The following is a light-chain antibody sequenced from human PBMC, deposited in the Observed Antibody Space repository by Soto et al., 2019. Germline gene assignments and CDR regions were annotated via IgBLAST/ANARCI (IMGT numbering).Light chain of an antibody. Sequence: IQMTQIPSTLPASLGDTVTIIVRGMESISSWFAWYQQKPGKAPKLLIYDVSKLRRGVPSRFSGGGSGTEFILTISSLQPEDLATYYCQQSYRTPLSITFGQGTRLEIK. V-gene: IGKV1-5*02. CDR3: QQSYRTPLSIT. CDR2: DVS. CDR1: ESISSW. J-gene: IGKJ5*01.